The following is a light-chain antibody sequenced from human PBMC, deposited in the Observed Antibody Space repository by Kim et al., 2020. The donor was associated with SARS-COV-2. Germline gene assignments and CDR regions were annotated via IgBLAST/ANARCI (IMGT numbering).Light chain of an antibody. CDR2: GKN. CDR1: SLRSYY. CDR3: NSRDSSGNHLV. J-gene: IGLJ2*01. V-gene: IGLV3-19*01. Sequence: AFGQTVRITCQGDSLRSYYASWYQQMPGQAPVLVIYGKNNRPSGIPDRFSGSSSGNTAALTITGAQAEDEADYYCNSRDSSGNHLVFGGGTQLTVL.